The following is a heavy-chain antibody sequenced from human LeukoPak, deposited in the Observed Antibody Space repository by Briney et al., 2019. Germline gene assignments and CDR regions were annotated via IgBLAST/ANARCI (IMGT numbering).Heavy chain of an antibody. Sequence: GGSLRLSCATSGFTFSKYYRTWLRQAPGKGLEWVSYISSTDSTMYYADSVKGRFTISRDNTKNSLFLQMNSLRAEDTAMYYCARAVERSLDYWGQGTLVTVSS. CDR1: GFTFSKYY. CDR2: ISSTDSTM. J-gene: IGHJ4*02. V-gene: IGHV3-11*01. CDR3: ARAVERSLDY.